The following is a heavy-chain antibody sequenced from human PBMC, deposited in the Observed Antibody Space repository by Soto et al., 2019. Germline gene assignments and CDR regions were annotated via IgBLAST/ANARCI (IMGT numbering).Heavy chain of an antibody. D-gene: IGHD6-13*01. J-gene: IGHJ6*02. CDR1: GGSLIGYY. V-gene: IGHV4-34*01. CDR2: INHSGST. CDR3: ARDQVRWRSSSSNYYYYGMDV. Sequence: XETLSLTCAVYGGSLIGYYWSWIRQPPGKGLEWIGEINHSGSTNYNPSLKSRVTISVDTSKNQFSLKLSSVTAADTAVYYCARDQVRWRSSSSNYYYYGMDVWGQGTTVTVSS.